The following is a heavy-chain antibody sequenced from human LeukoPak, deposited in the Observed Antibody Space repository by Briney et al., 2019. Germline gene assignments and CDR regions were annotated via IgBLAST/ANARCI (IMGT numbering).Heavy chain of an antibody. D-gene: IGHD4-17*01. CDR1: GYTFTTYH. V-gene: IGHV1-46*01. Sequence: ASVKVSCKASGYTFTTYHMHWVRQAPGQGLEWMGVIKPSDGDIGFAHKFQGRISMTRDMSTSTVYLELSSLRSEDTAMYYCARDGSHIGDSEYWGQGTLVIVSS. CDR2: IKPSDGDI. J-gene: IGHJ4*02. CDR3: ARDGSHIGDSEY.